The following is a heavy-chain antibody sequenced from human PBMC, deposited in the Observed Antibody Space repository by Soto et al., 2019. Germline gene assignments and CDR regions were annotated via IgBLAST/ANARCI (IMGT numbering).Heavy chain of an antibody. CDR2: MNPNSGNT. V-gene: IGHV1-8*01. CDR3: ARGQERRGFDY. CDR1: GYTFTSYD. J-gene: IGHJ4*01. D-gene: IGHD2-15*01. Sequence: QVQLVQSGAEVKKPGASVKVSCKASGYTFTSYDINWVRQATGQGLEWMGWMNPNSGNTVYAQKCQCRVPMTMNTSISTAYMELSSLRSDDTAVYYCARGQERRGFDYWGQEPWSPSTQ.